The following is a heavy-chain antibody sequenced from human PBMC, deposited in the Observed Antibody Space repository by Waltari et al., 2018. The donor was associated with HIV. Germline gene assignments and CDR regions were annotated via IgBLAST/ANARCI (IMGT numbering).Heavy chain of an antibody. CDR2: ISSSSRYT. CDR3: ARDRGPDYYDSSGYSYYYYDMDV. J-gene: IGHJ6*02. D-gene: IGHD3-22*01. V-gene: IGHV3-21*06. CDR1: VFTFSTNT. Sequence: EVQLVESGGGLVKPRKSLRLPCAASVFTFSTNTMNWVRQAPGKGLEWVSSISSSSRYTYYADSVRGRFSISRDNAKNLLYLQMNSLRAEDTAVYFCARDRGPDYYDSSGYSYYYYDMDVWGQGTTVTVSS.